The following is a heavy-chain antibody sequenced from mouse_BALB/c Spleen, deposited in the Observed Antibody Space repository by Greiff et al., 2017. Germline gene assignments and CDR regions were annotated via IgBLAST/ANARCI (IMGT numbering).Heavy chain of an antibody. D-gene: IGHD2-14*01. J-gene: IGHJ3*01. Sequence: ESGPGLVKPSQSLSLTCSVTGYSITSGYYWNWIRQFPGNKLEWMGYISYDGSNNYNPSLKNRISITRDTSKNQFFLKLNSVTTEDTATYYCARGNYRYDGFAYWGQGTLVTVSA. V-gene: IGHV3-6*02. CDR1: GYSITSGYY. CDR3: ARGNYRYDGFAY. CDR2: ISYDGSN.